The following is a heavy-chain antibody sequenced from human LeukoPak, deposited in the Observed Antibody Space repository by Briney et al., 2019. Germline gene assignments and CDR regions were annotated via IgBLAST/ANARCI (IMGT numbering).Heavy chain of an antibody. CDR1: GYTVTVYY. V-gene: IGHV1-2*02. CDR2: INPNSGGT. J-gene: IGHJ6*03. Sequence: ASVKVSCKSSGYTVTVYYMHWVRQAPGQGLEWMGWINPNSGGTNYAQKFQGRVTMTRDTSISTAYMELSRLRSDDTAVYYCARDPMVRGRVSDMDVWGKGTTVTVSS. CDR3: ARDPMVRGRVSDMDV. D-gene: IGHD3-10*01.